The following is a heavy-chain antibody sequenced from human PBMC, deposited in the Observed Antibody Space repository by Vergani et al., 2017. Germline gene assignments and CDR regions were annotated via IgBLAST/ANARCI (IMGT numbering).Heavy chain of an antibody. CDR2: IYYSGST. CDR1: GDSIISRSYY. CDR3: ARGSSGYPY. J-gene: IGHJ4*02. V-gene: IGHV4-30-4*08. D-gene: IGHD3-22*01. Sequence: QMQLQESGPGLVKASETLSLTCTVSGDSIISRSYYWSWIRQPPGKGLEWIGYIYYSGSTYYNPSLKSRITISIDTSKNQFSLKLSSVTAADTAVYYCARGSSGYPYWGQGTLVTVSS.